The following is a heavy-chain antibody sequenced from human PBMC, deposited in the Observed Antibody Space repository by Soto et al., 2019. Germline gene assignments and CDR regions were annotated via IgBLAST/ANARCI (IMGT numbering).Heavy chain of an antibody. CDR2: ISSSGGTT. CDR3: AKDGCSSTSCYHFDY. J-gene: IGHJ4*02. CDR1: GFTFSSYA. Sequence: ESVGGLVQPGESLRLSCAASGFTFSSYAMSWVRQAPGKGLEWVSAISSSGGTTFYADSVKGRFTISRDNSKNTLYLQMSGLRAEDTAVYYCAKDGCSSTSCYHFDYWGQGTLVTVSS. V-gene: IGHV3-23*01. D-gene: IGHD2-2*01.